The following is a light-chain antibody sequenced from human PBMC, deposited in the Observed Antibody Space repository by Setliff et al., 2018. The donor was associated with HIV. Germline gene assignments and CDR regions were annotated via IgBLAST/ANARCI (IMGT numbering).Light chain of an antibody. V-gene: IGLV2-11*01. CDR2: DVN. CDR3: CSYAGSSYV. J-gene: IGLJ1*01. CDR1: SSDVGGYNY. Sequence: ALTQPRSVSGSPGQSVTISCTGTSSDVGGYNYVSWYQQHPGKAPKLMIYDVNKRPSGVPDRFSGSKSGKMASLTVSGLQAEDEADYYCCSYAGSSYVFGTGTKVTV.